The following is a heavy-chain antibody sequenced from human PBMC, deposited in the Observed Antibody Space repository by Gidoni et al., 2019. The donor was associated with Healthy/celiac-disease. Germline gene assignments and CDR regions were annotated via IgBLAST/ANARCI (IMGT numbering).Heavy chain of an antibody. CDR3: ARRGSDTVTTLDY. Sequence: QVQLQQWGAGLLKPSETLSLTCAVYGGSFSGYYWSWIRQPPGKGLEWIGEINHSGSTNYNPSLKSRVTISVDTSKNQFSLKLSSVTAADTAVYYCARRGSDTVTTLDYWGQGTLVTVSS. D-gene: IGHD4-17*01. CDR1: GGSFSGYY. V-gene: IGHV4-34*01. J-gene: IGHJ4*02. CDR2: INHSGST.